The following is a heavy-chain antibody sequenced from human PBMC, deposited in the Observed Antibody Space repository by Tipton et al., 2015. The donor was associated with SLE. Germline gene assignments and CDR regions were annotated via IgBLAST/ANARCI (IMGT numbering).Heavy chain of an antibody. Sequence: TLSLTCTVSGFSISSGYYWGWMRQSPGKGLEWIGSIYRSGSTYYTPSLRSRVTISVDTSKNQLSLKLRSVTAADTAVYYCARLSPDVWELPHFFDVWGQGTLVTVSS. CDR3: ARLSPDVWELPHFFDV. J-gene: IGHJ4*02. CDR1: GFSISSGYY. D-gene: IGHD1-26*01. V-gene: IGHV4-38-2*02. CDR2: IYRSGST.